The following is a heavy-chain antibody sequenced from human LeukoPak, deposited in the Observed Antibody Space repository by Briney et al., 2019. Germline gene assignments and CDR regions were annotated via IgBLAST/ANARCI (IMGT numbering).Heavy chain of an antibody. Sequence: GGSLRLSCAASGFAFSSFDIHWVRQSPRKGLEWVARILTNGDTDYGASVEGRFTISRENAKSYVYLQMNSLRDGDTAVYYCARDRFGERTFEKWGQGTMVTVSS. D-gene: IGHD3-10*01. J-gene: IGHJ3*02. V-gene: IGHV3-13*01. CDR2: ILTNGDT. CDR3: ARDRFGERTFEK. CDR1: GFAFSSFD.